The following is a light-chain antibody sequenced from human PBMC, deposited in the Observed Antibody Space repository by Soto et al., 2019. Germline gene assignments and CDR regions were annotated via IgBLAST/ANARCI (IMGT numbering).Light chain of an antibody. J-gene: IGKJ1*01. CDR3: LQHNNWPRT. V-gene: IGKV3-15*01. Sequence: EIVMTQSPVTLSVSPGERATLSCRASQSISSNLAWYQHKPGQAPRLLIFGASTRATDVPARFSGSGSGTEFTLTISSLQSEEFAVYYCLQHNNWPRTFGQGTKVEVK. CDR1: QSISSN. CDR2: GAS.